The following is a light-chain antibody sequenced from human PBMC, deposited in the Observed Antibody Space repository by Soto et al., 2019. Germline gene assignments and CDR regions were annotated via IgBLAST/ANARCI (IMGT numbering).Light chain of an antibody. J-gene: IGKJ1*01. CDR2: RAS. V-gene: IGKV1-5*03. CDR1: HNINTW. CDR3: QQYNSYSPWT. Sequence: DIHITQSPSTLSASVGDRVTTTCRASHNINTWLAWYQQKPGKGPTLLIYRASRLESGVPSRFSGSGSGTEFALTISSLQPDDFATYYCQQYNSYSPWTFGQGTKVDIK.